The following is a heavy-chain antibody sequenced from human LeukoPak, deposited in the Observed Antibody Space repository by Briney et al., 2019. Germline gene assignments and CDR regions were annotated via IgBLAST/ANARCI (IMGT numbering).Heavy chain of an antibody. V-gene: IGHV1-2*02. CDR3: VRVYSGYENFDY. J-gene: IGHJ4*02. Sequence: ASVKVSCKAAGYTFIGNFIHWVRQAPGQGLEWMGWINPNSGGTQYAERFQGRVTMTRDTSINTAYMELNGLTSDDTVVYYCVRVYSGYENFDYWGQGTLVTVSS. D-gene: IGHD5-12*01. CDR2: INPNSGGT. CDR1: GYTFIGNF.